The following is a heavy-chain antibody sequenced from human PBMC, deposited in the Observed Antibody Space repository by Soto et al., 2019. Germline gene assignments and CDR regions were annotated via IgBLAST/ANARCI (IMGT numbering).Heavy chain of an antibody. CDR1: GFTFSSYG. D-gene: IGHD1-1*01. J-gene: IGHJ4*02. Sequence: QVQLVESGGGVVQPGRSLRLSCAASGFTFSSYGMHWVRQAPGKGLEWVAVIWYDGSNKYYADSVKGRFTISRENSKNTLYLPMNSLRAEDTAVYYCARDLEGGFDYWGQGTLVTVSS. CDR3: ARDLEGGFDY. V-gene: IGHV3-33*01. CDR2: IWYDGSNK.